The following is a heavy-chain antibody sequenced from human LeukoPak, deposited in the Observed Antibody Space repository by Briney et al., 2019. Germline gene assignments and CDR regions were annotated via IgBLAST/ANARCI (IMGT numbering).Heavy chain of an antibody. Sequence: PSEALSLTCTVSGGSISSYYWSWIRQPPGKGLEWIGFIFYSGTTNYNPSLKSRVTISVDTSKNQFSLKLSSVTAADTAVYYCARGGWNKFDYWGQGALVTVSS. CDR3: ARGGWNKFDY. D-gene: IGHD1/OR15-1a*01. CDR1: GGSISSYY. V-gene: IGHV4-59*01. J-gene: IGHJ4*02. CDR2: IFYSGTT.